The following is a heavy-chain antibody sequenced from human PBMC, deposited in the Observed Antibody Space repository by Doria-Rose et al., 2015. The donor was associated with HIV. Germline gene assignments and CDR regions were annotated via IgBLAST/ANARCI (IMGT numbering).Heavy chain of an antibody. V-gene: IGHV4-34*01. CDR1: GGSFSGYY. D-gene: IGHD6-19*01. CDR2: INHSGST. CDR3: ARAAVAAYWYFDL. J-gene: IGHJ2*01. Sequence: GAGLLKPSETLSLTCAVYGGSFSGYYWSWIRQPPGKGLEWIGEINHSGSTNYNPSLKSRVTISVDTSKNQFSLKVNSVTAADTAVYYCARAAVAAYWYFDLWGRGTLVIVSS.